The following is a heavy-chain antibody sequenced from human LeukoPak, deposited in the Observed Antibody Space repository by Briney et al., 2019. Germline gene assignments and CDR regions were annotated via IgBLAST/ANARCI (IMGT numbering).Heavy chain of an antibody. CDR2: IKQDGGGI. Sequence: GGSLRLSCAASGFTFTIYSMTWVRQAPGKGLEWVAYIKQDGGGIDYVDSVKGRFTISRDNAKNSLYLQMNSLRAEDTAVYYCARWRGLQSEFEYWGQGTLVTVSS. J-gene: IGHJ4*02. CDR3: ARWRGLQSEFEY. D-gene: IGHD5-24*01. CDR1: GFTFTIYS. V-gene: IGHV3-7*01.